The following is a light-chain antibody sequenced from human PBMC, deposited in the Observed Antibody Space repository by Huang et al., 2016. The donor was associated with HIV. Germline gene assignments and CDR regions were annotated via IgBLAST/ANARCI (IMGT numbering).Light chain of an antibody. CDR2: DTS. Sequence: EIVLTQSPGTLSLAPGERATLSCSASDNLTRTSLAWYQQKPGQAPRLLIYDTSNRATVTPDRLSGSGSGTDFTRTIAGLPPEDFAVYYCHQYSTSPYTFGQGTQLEI. J-gene: IGKJ2*01. CDR1: DNLTRTS. CDR3: HQYSTSPYT. V-gene: IGKV3-20*01.